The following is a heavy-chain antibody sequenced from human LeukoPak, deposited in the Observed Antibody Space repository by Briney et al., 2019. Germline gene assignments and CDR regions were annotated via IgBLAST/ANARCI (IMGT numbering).Heavy chain of an antibody. V-gene: IGHV4-39*07. Sequence: KPSETLSLTCTVSGGSISSSSYYWGWIRQPPGKGLEWIGSIYYSGSTYYNPSLKSRVTMSVDTSKNQFSLKLSSVTAADTAMYYCARDAAGIDYWGQGTLVTVSS. J-gene: IGHJ4*02. D-gene: IGHD6-19*01. CDR1: GGSISSSSYY. CDR3: ARDAAGIDY. CDR2: IYYSGST.